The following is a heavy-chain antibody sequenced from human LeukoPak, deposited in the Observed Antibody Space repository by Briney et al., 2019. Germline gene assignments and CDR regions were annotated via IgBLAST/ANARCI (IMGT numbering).Heavy chain of an antibody. CDR3: AREMEDSSSWYFD. D-gene: IGHD6-13*01. CDR2: IYYSGST. J-gene: IGHJ4*02. Sequence: PSETLSLTCTVSGGSVSSGSYYWSWIRQPPGKGLEWIGYIYYSGSTNYNPSLKSRVTISVDTSKNQFSLKLSCVTAADTAVYYCAREMEDSSSWYFDWGQGTLVTVSS. CDR1: GGSVSSGSYY. V-gene: IGHV4-61*01.